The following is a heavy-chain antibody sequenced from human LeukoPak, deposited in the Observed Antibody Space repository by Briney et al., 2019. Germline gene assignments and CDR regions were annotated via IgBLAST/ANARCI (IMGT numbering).Heavy chain of an antibody. V-gene: IGHV3-30*03. J-gene: IGHJ4*02. D-gene: IGHD5-18*01. CDR3: ARDQGYSYGPGTFDY. CDR2: ISYDGSNK. Sequence: GGSLRLSCAASGFTFSSYSMNWVRQAPGKGLEWVAVISYDGSNKYYADSVKGRFTISRDNSKNTLYLQMNSLRAEDTAVYYCARDQGYSYGPGTFDYWGQGTLVTVSS. CDR1: GFTFSSYS.